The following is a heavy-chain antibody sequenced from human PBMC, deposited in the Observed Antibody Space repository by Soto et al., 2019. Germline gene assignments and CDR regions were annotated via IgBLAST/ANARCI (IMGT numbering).Heavy chain of an antibody. D-gene: IGHD1-1*01. J-gene: IGHJ4*02. CDR1: GYTFIAYY. CDR2: INPRSGGK. Sequence: ASVKVSCXASGYTFIAYYXPGGRQAPGQGLEWMGWINPRSGGKNYAQKFQGRVTMTRDTSITTAYMELDRLTSDDTAVYYCARGLETPXXSAAGYWGQGSVVTVSS. V-gene: IGHV1-2*02. CDR3: ARGLETPXXSAAGY.